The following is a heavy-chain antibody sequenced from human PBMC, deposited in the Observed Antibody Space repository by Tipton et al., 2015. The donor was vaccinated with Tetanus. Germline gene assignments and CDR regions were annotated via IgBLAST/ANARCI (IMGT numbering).Heavy chain of an antibody. Sequence: RSLRLSCAASGFTFSSYAMHWVRQAPGKGLEWVAVISYDGSNKYYADSVKGRFTISRDNSKNTLYLQMNSLRAEDTAVYYCANNPGGWLLPDDYWGQGTLVTVSS. CDR2: ISYDGSNK. D-gene: IGHD5-24*01. CDR3: ANNPGGWLLPDDY. CDR1: GFTFSSYA. V-gene: IGHV3-30-3*01. J-gene: IGHJ4*02.